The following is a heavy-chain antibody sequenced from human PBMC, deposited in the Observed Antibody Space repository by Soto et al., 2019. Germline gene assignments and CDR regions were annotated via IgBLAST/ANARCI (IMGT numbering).Heavy chain of an antibody. V-gene: IGHV4-31*03. CDR1: GGYISSGGNY. Sequence: QVQLQESGPGLVKPSQTLSLTCSVSGGYISSGGNYWSWIRQHPGKGLEWIGFIYYTGHTKYNAALKSRASISGDMSENQFSLTLTSVTAADTGVYYCAREDINESFFDSWGPGILVTVSS. CDR3: AREDINESFFDS. CDR2: IYYTGHT. D-gene: IGHD2-8*01. J-gene: IGHJ4*02.